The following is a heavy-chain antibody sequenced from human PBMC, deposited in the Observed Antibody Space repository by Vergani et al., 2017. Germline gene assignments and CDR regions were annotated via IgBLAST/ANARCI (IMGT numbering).Heavy chain of an antibody. Sequence: QVQLVQSGAEVKKPGASVKVSCKASGYTFTGYYMHWVRQAPGQGLEWMGGIIPIFGTANYAQKFQGRVTITADESTSTAYMELSSLRSEDTAVYYCARDLQNYDFWSGYYGYWGQGTLVTVSS. CDR2: IIPIFGTA. CDR1: GYTFTGYY. V-gene: IGHV1-69*13. CDR3: ARDLQNYDFWSGYYGY. J-gene: IGHJ4*02. D-gene: IGHD3-3*01.